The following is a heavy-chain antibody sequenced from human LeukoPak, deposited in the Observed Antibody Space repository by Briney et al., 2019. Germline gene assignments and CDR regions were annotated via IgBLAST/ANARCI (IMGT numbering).Heavy chain of an antibody. V-gene: IGHV3-30-3*01. CDR3: IRAMDV. J-gene: IGHJ6*02. CDR2: ISYDGSNK. CDR1: GFTFSSYA. Sequence: GGSLRLSCAASGFTFSSYAMHWVRQAPGKGLEWVAVISYDGSNKYYADSVKGRFTISRDNSKNTLYLQMNSLRVEDTAVYYCIRAMDVWGPGTTVTVSS.